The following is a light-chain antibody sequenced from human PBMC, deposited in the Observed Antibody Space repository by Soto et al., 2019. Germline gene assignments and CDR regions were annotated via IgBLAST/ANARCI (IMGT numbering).Light chain of an antibody. CDR1: QSVTSNY. CDR2: GAS. V-gene: IGKV3-20*01. CDR3: EQYGSSTGT. J-gene: IGKJ1*01. Sequence: EVVLTQSPGTLSSSPGERATLSCRASQSVTSNYLAWYQQKRGQAPRLLIWGASISATDLPDRFSGGWSGTDFTLTISRLEAEDSAVYYCEQYGSSTGTFGQGTKVEIK.